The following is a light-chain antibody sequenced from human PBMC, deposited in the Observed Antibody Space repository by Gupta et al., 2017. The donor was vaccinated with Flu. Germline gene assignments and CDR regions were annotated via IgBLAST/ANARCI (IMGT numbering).Light chain of an antibody. CDR3: QQVDTLPYT. V-gene: IGKV1-33*01. CDR2: EAS. Sequence: DVQMTQSPSSLSASVGDRVTLTCQASQDIKKLLNWFQQKPGQAPKLLIYEASNLKTGAPSRFSGNGSGTHFTFTIDSLRPEDVATYYCQQVDTLPYTFGLGTKLEMK. J-gene: IGKJ2*01. CDR1: QDIKKL.